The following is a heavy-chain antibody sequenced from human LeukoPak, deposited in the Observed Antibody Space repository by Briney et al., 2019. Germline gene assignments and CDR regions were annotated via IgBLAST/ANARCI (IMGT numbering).Heavy chain of an antibody. CDR2: INPDGSIR. J-gene: IGHJ4*02. V-gene: IGHV3-74*03. CDR3: AREARVGGALQY. CDR1: GLTFSTYW. D-gene: IGHD1-26*01. Sequence: PGGSLRLSCAASGLTFSTYWMHWVRHAPGKGLAWVARINPDGSIRTYANSVQGRVTISRDTAKYTLFLQMNSLRAEDTAVYYCAREARVGGALQYWGQGTPVTVSS.